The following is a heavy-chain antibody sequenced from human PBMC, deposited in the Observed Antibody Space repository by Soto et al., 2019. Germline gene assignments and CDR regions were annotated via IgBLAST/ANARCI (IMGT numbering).Heavy chain of an antibody. V-gene: IGHV3-73*02. Sequence: EVQLVESGGGLVQPGGSLKVSCAASGFTFSDSAXHWVRQASGKGLEWVGRIRGKTNSYATTYAASLKGRFTISRDDSKSTTYLQMNSLKAEDTAVYYCTSAAVASYWGQGTLVTVSS. J-gene: IGHJ4*02. CDR1: GFTFSDSA. D-gene: IGHD6-19*01. CDR2: IRGKTNSYAT. CDR3: TSAAVASY.